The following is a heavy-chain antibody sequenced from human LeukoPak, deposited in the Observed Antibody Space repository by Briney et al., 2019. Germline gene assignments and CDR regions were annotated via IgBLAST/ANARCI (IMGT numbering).Heavy chain of an antibody. D-gene: IGHD2-21*01. V-gene: IGHV1-24*01. CDR1: GYSLTALS. CDR2: FDPEVGKT. J-gene: IGHJ4*02. Sequence: ASVKVSCKVSGYSLTALSMHWVRQAPGKGLEWMGGFDPEVGKTMYAEKLDGRLTVTDDTFTDTAYMQLSSLRLEDTAVYYCATDMVGYCGDVTCYSEAYWGQGTLVTVSS. CDR3: ATDMVGYCGDVTCYSEAY.